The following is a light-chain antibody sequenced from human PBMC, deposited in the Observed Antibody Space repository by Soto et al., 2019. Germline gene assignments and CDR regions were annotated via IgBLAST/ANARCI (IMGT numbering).Light chain of an antibody. J-gene: IGLJ2*01. Sequence: QSVLTQPASVSGSPGQSITISCTGTSSDVGTYNLVSWYQQHPGKAPKLMISEGNKRPSGVSNRFSGSKSGNTASLTISGLQAEDEADYYCCSYAGSSTSVVFGGGTKLTVL. CDR2: EGN. CDR1: SSDVGTYNL. V-gene: IGLV2-23*01. CDR3: CSYAGSSTSVV.